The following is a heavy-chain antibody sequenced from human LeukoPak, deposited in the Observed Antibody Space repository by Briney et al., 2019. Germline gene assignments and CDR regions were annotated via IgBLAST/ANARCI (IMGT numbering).Heavy chain of an antibody. D-gene: IGHD6-13*01. V-gene: IGHV4-34*01. CDR2: INHSGSN. J-gene: IGHJ5*02. CDR1: GXSFSGYY. CDR3: AKGARALIAAAGTNNWFDP. Sequence: SETLSLTCAVYGXSFSGYYWSWIRQPPGKGLEWIGEINHSGSNNYNPSLKSRVTISVDTSKNQFSLKLSSVTAADTAVYYCAKGARALIAAAGTNNWFDPWGQGTLVTVSS.